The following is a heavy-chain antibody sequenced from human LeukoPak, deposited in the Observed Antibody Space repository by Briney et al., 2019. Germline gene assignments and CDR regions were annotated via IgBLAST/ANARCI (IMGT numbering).Heavy chain of an antibody. CDR3: ARTSGYYFDY. CDR2: INHSGST. Sequence: SETLSLTCTVYGGSFSGYYWSWIRQPPGKGLEWIGEINHSGSTDYNPSLKSRVTISVDTSKNQFSLKLSSVTAADTAVYYCARTSGYYFDYWGQGTLVTVSS. J-gene: IGHJ4*02. CDR1: GGSFSGYY. V-gene: IGHV4-34*01. D-gene: IGHD5-12*01.